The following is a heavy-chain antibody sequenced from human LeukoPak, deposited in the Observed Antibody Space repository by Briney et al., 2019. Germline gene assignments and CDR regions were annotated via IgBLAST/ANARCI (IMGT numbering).Heavy chain of an antibody. CDR1: GFTFSSYA. D-gene: IGHD6-13*01. Sequence: GSLRLSCAASGFTFSSYAMSWVRQAPGKGLEWVSAISGSGGSTYYADSVKGRFTISRDNSKNTLYLQMNSLRAEDTAVYYCARGGRGSSWYSDAFDIWGQGTMVTVSS. CDR3: ARGGRGSSWYSDAFDI. J-gene: IGHJ3*02. CDR2: ISGSGGST. V-gene: IGHV3-23*01.